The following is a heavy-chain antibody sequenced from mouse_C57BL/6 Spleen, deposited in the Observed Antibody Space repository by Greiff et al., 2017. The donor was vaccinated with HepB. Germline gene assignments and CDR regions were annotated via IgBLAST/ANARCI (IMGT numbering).Heavy chain of an antibody. CDR3: TRGGLSMVTTRYFDV. J-gene: IGHJ1*03. CDR2: IDPETGGT. D-gene: IGHD2-2*01. V-gene: IGHV1-15*01. Sequence: QVQLQQSGAELVRPGASVTLSCKASGYTFTDYEMHWVKQTPVHGLEWIGAIDPETGGTAYNQKFKGKAILTADKSSSTAYMELRSLTSEDSAVYYCTRGGLSMVTTRYFDVWGTGTTVTVSS. CDR1: GYTFTDYE.